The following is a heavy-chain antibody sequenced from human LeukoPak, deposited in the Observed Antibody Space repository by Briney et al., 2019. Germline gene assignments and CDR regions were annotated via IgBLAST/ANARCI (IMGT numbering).Heavy chain of an antibody. Sequence: SVKVSCKASGGTFSSDAISWVRQAPGQGLEWMGRIIPIFGTANYAQKFQGRVTITTDESTSTAYMELSSLRSEDTAVYYCARTDPGGSSFDYWGQGTLATVSS. CDR1: GGTFSSDA. D-gene: IGHD5-12*01. CDR3: ARTDPGGSSFDY. J-gene: IGHJ4*02. CDR2: IIPIFGTA. V-gene: IGHV1-69*05.